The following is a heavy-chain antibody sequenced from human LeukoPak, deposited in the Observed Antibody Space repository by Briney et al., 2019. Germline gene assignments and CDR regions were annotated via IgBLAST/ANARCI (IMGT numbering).Heavy chain of an antibody. D-gene: IGHD5-24*01. CDR2: INPNSGGT. CDR3: ARNNFDSGFDP. Sequence: ASVKVSCKASGYTFTGYYMHWVRQAPGQGLEWMGRINPNSGGTHYAQKFQGRVTMTRDTSTSTAYRERSRRRSDDTAVYYWARNNFDSGFDPWGQGTLVTVSS. J-gene: IGHJ5*02. CDR1: GYTFTGYY. V-gene: IGHV1-2*06.